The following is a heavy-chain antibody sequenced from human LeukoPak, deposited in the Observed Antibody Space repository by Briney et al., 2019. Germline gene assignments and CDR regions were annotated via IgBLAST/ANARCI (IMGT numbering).Heavy chain of an antibody. J-gene: IGHJ4*02. CDR2: IRYDGSNK. D-gene: IGHD2-8*02. CDR1: GFTFSSYG. Sequence: TGGSLRLSCAASGFTFSSYGMHWVRQAPGKGLEWVAFIRYDGSNKYYADSVKGRFTISRDNSKNTLYLQMSSLRAEDTAVYYCAPRSGPSTRFDYWGQGTLVTVSS. V-gene: IGHV3-30*02. CDR3: APRSGPSTRFDY.